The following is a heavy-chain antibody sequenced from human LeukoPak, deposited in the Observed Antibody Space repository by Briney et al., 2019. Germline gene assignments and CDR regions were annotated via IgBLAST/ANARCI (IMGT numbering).Heavy chain of an antibody. Sequence: SETLSLTCTVSGGSISSSSYYWGWTRQPPGKGLERIGSIYYSGSTYYNPSLKSRVTISVDTSKSQFSLRLTSVTAADTAVYYCARHVRFLEWLSSYYFDYWGQGTLVTVSS. CDR2: IYYSGST. CDR1: GGSISSSSYY. D-gene: IGHD3-3*01. J-gene: IGHJ4*02. CDR3: ARHVRFLEWLSSYYFDY. V-gene: IGHV4-39*01.